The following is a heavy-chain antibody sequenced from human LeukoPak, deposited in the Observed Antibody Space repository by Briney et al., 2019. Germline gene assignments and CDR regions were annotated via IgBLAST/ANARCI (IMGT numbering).Heavy chain of an antibody. D-gene: IGHD3-22*01. CDR1: GYTLTELS. CDR2: INPNSGGT. Sequence: GASVKVSCKVSGYTLTELSMHWVRQAPGQGLEWMGWINPNSGGTNYAQKFQGRVTMTRDTSISTAYMELSRLRSDDTAVYYCAREGATYYYDSSGYRTLDYWGQGTLVTVSS. V-gene: IGHV1-2*02. J-gene: IGHJ4*02. CDR3: AREGATYYYDSSGYRTLDY.